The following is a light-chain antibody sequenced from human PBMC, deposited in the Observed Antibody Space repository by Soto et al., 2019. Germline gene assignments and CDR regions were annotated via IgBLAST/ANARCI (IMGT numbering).Light chain of an antibody. Sequence: DIQMTQSPSTLSASVGDRVTITCRASQIISNWLAWYQQKPGKAPKLLIYKASSLESVVPSRFSGSGSGTEFTLTISSLQPDDFATYYCQHYNNYWTFGQGTKVEIK. CDR3: QHYNNYWT. CDR2: KAS. V-gene: IGKV1-5*03. J-gene: IGKJ1*01. CDR1: QIISNW.